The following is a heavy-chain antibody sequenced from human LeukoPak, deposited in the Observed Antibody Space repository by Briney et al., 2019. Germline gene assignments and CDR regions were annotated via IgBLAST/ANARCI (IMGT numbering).Heavy chain of an antibody. J-gene: IGHJ1*01. V-gene: IGHV3-23*01. CDR1: GFTFSSYA. D-gene: IGHD1-26*01. CDR3: AKKVVVGATSPYSDFQD. Sequence: GGSLRLSCVASGFTFSSYAMSWVRQAPGKGLEWVSAISGSGVTTHYAGSVKGRFSITRDNSKNTLYLQMNSLRAEDTALYYCAKKVVVGATSPYSDFQDWGQGTLVTVSS. CDR2: ISGSGVTT.